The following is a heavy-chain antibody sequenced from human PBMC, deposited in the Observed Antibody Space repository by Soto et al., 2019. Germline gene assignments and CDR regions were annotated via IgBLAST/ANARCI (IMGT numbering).Heavy chain of an antibody. J-gene: IGHJ4*02. Sequence: QLQLQESGPGLVKPSETLSLTCTVSGGSISSSSYYWGWIRQPPGKGLEWIGSIYYSGSTYYNPSLKSRVTISVDTSKNQFSLKLSSVTAADTAVYDCASLKGSGSYSVDYWGQGTLVTVSS. CDR3: ASLKGSGSYSVDY. D-gene: IGHD1-26*01. CDR2: IYYSGST. V-gene: IGHV4-39*01. CDR1: GGSISSSSYY.